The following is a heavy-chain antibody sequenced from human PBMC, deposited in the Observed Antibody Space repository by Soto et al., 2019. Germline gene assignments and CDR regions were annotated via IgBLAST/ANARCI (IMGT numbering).Heavy chain of an antibody. J-gene: IGHJ4*02. CDR2: INHSGST. CDR1: GGSFSGYY. V-gene: IGHV4-34*01. D-gene: IGHD2-15*01. Sequence: SETLSLTCAVYGGSFSGYYWSWIRQPPGKGLEWIGEINHSGSTNYNPSLKSRVTISVDTSKNQFSLKLSSVTAADTAVYYCARVVVAATPSQDFDYSGQGTLVTVSS. CDR3: ARVVVAATPSQDFDY.